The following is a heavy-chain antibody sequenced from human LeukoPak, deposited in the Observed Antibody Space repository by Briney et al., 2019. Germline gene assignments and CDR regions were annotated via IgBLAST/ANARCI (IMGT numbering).Heavy chain of an antibody. D-gene: IGHD3-22*01. Sequence: ASVKVSCKASGYTFTSYGISWVRQAPGQGLERMGGISPYSRNTNYAQKLQGRATMTTDTSTSTAYMELGSLRSDDTAVYYCARDKVPYYYDSTGYAADYWGQGTLVTVSS. CDR1: GYTFTSYG. CDR3: ARDKVPYYYDSTGYAADY. V-gene: IGHV1-18*01. J-gene: IGHJ4*02. CDR2: ISPYSRNT.